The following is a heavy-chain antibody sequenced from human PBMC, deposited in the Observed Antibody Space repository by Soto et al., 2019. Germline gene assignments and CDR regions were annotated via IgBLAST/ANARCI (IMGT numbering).Heavy chain of an antibody. V-gene: IGHV5-51*01. CDR1: GYSFTNYW. CDR2: TYPDDSDT. J-gene: IGHJ6*02. CDR3: ARTSMQSRGYSYGYGGMDV. D-gene: IGHD5-18*01. Sequence: PGESLKISCKGSGYSFTNYWLGGVRQMPGKGLEWMGITYPDDSDTRYSPSFQGHVTISADKSISTAYLQWSSLKASDTAMYYCARTSMQSRGYSYGYGGMDVWGQGTTVTVSS.